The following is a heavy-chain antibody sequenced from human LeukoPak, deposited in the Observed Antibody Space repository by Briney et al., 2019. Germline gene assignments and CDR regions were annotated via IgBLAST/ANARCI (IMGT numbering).Heavy chain of an antibody. CDR2: IKQDGNEK. D-gene: IGHD4-11*01. V-gene: IGHV3-7*01. Sequence: PGGSLRLSCAASGFIFDDYGMSWVRQAPGKGLEWVANIKQDGNEKYYVDSVKGRFTISRDNAKNSLDLQMNSLRAEDTAVYYCTGHHQAYSRTYWGQGTLVTVSS. J-gene: IGHJ4*02. CDR3: TGHHQAYSRTY. CDR1: GFIFDDYG.